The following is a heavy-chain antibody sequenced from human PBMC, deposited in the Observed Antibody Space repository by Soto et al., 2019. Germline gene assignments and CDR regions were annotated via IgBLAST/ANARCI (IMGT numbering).Heavy chain of an antibody. CDR1: GYSFTSYY. V-gene: IGHV1-46*01. J-gene: IGHJ6*02. CDR2: INPSGGSI. Sequence: GASVKVSCKASGYSFTSYYMHWVRQAPGQGLEWMGIINPSGGSISYAQKFQGRVTMTRDTSTTTVYMELNSLRAEDTAVYYCARDDSSSSPSYYYYGMDVWGQGTTVTVSS. CDR3: ARDDSSSSPSYYYYGMDV. D-gene: IGHD6-6*01.